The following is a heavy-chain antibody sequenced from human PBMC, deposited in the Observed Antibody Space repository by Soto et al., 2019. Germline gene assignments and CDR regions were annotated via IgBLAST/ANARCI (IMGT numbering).Heavy chain of an antibody. J-gene: IGHJ5*02. Sequence: GGSLRLSCAASGFTFSSYWMSWVRQAPGKGLEWVANIKQDGSEKYYVDSVKGRFTISRDNAKNSLYLQMNSLRAEDTAVYYCAGEQITIFGVAPFDPWGQGTLVTVSS. V-gene: IGHV3-7*01. D-gene: IGHD3-3*01. CDR1: GFTFSSYW. CDR3: AGEQITIFGVAPFDP. CDR2: IKQDGSEK.